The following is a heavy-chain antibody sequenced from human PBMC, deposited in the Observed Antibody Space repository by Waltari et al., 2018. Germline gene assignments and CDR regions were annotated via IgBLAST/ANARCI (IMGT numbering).Heavy chain of an antibody. J-gene: IGHJ5*02. D-gene: IGHD6-13*01. CDR3: AGEAAAGTGNADP. CDR1: GGSFSGYY. CDR2: IKHSGNT. Sequence: QVQLQQWGAGLLKPSETLSLTCAVYGGSFSGYYWRWIRQPPGKGLGWIGEIKHSGNTNYNPALKRRVTISVDTAKNQFSLKRSSVTAADTAVYYCAGEAAAGTGNADPWGQGTLVTVAS. V-gene: IGHV4-34*01.